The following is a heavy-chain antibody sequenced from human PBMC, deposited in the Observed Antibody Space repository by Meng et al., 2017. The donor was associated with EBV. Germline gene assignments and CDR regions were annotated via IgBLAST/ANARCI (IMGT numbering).Heavy chain of an antibody. CDR3: ARRGGVADWFDP. J-gene: IGHJ5*02. CDR1: GYTFTSYA. V-gene: IGHV1-3*01. Sequence: VEFVQAGAEVKKPGASVKVSCKASGYTFTSYALQWVRQAPGQRLEWMGWINAGNGNTKYSQKFQGRVTITRDTSASTAYMELSSLRSEDTAVYYCARRGGVADWFDPWGQGTLVTVSS. CDR2: INAGNGNT. D-gene: IGHD2-15*01.